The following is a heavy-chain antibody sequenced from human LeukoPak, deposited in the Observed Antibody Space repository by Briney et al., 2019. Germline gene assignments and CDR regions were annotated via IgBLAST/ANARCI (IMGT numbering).Heavy chain of an antibody. Sequence: ASVNVPCKASGYIFTNYYMHWVRQAPGQGLEGMGIIDSRGGSTSPAKKFQGRVTMTRDTSTRTVYMELSSLRSEDTALYYCARDAFLSGSLSPIDFWGQGTLVTVSS. CDR2: IDSRGGST. V-gene: IGHV1-46*01. CDR1: GYIFTNYY. J-gene: IGHJ4*02. CDR3: ARDAFLSGSLSPIDF. D-gene: IGHD5-12*01.